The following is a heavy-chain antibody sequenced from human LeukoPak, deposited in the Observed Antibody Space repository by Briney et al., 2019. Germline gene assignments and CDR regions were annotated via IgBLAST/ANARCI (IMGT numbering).Heavy chain of an antibody. CDR3: ARGRGITMVRGVIRWFDP. J-gene: IGHJ5*02. CDR2: MNPNSGNT. Sequence: ASVKVSCKASGHTFTSYDIDWVRQATGQGLEWMGWMNPNSGNTGYAQKFRGRVTMTRNTSISTAYMELSSLRSEDTAVYYCARGRGITMVRGVIRWFDPWGQGTLVTVSS. V-gene: IGHV1-8*01. CDR1: GHTFTSYD. D-gene: IGHD3-10*01.